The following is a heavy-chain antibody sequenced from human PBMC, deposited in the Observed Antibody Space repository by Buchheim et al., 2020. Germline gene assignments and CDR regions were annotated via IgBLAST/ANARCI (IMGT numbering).Heavy chain of an antibody. CDR1: GYSFTTYW. CDR3: ARQEGATSWGVFYYYYMDV. D-gene: IGHD1-26*01. Sequence: EVQLVQSGAEVKKPGESLKISCKGSGYSFTTYWIAWVRQMPGKGLEWMGIIYPGDSETKYSPSFQGQVTISADKSITTAYLQWSSLKASDTAMYYCARQEGATSWGVFYYYYMDVWGKGTT. CDR2: IYPGDSET. V-gene: IGHV5-51*01. J-gene: IGHJ6*03.